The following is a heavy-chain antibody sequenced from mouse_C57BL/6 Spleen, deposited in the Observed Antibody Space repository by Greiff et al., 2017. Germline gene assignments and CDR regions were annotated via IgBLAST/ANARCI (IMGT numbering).Heavy chain of an antibody. V-gene: IGHV14-2*01. J-gene: IGHJ2*01. CDR1: GFNIQDYY. CDR2: IDPEDGET. Sequence: DVQLQESGAELVKPGASVKLSCTASGFNIQDYYMHWVKQRTEQGLEWIGRIDPEDGETKYAPKFQGKATIPADTSSNTAYLQLSSLTSEDTAVYYCARGTDYDSSFDYWGQGTTLTVSS. CDR3: ARGTDYDSSFDY. D-gene: IGHD2-4*01.